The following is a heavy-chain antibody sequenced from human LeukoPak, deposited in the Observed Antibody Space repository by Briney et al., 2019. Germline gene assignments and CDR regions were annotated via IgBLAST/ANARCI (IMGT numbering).Heavy chain of an antibody. CDR3: AKNPRLEGWIYFDS. Sequence: GGSLRLSCEGSGFTFSSYSMSWVRQAPGKGLEWVSSISGSGGRIDYADSVKGRFTISRDNSKNTLSLQMNSLTAEDTAVYYCAKNPRLEGWIYFDSWGQGILVTVSS. V-gene: IGHV3-23*01. J-gene: IGHJ4*02. D-gene: IGHD1-1*01. CDR2: ISGSGGRI. CDR1: GFTFSSYS.